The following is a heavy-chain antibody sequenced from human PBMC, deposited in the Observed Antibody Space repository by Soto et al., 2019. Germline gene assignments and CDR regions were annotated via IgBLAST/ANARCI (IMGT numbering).Heavy chain of an antibody. V-gene: IGHV5-51*01. J-gene: IGHJ4*02. Sequence: GESLKISSKGSVYSFTSYWIGWVRQMPGKGLEWMGIIYPGDSDTRYSPSFQGQVNISADKSIRTAYLKWSSLKASDTAMYYCARSNRAAARYITFFGYWGQGTLVTVSS. CDR2: IYPGDSDT. CDR1: VYSFTSYW. CDR3: ARSNRAAARYITFFGY. D-gene: IGHD6-13*01.